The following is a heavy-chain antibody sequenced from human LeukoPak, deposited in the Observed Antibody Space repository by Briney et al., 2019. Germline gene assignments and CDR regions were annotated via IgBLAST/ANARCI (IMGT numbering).Heavy chain of an antibody. CDR3: ARVVRERDHYMDV. D-gene: IGHD3-10*01. CDR2: IYHSGST. J-gene: IGHJ6*03. V-gene: IGHV4-38-2*02. Sequence: SETLSLTCTVSGYSISSGYYWGWIRQPPGKGLEWIGSIYHSGSTYYNPSLKSRVTISVDTSKNQFSLKLSSVTAADTAVYYCARVVRERDHYMDVWGKGTTVTVSS. CDR1: GYSISSGYY.